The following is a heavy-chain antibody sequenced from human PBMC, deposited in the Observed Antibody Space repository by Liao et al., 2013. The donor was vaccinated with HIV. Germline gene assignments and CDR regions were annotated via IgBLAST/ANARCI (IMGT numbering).Heavy chain of an antibody. CDR2: VYTSGST. V-gene: IGHV4-61*02. Sequence: QEQLQESGPGLVKPSQTLSLTCTVSGGSISSGSYYWSWIRQPAGKGLEWIGRVYTSGSTNYNPSLKSRVTISVDTSKNQFSLKLSSVTAADTAVYYCAREGGFWSGYADYWGQGTLVTVSS. D-gene: IGHD3-3*01. J-gene: IGHJ4*02. CDR3: AREGGFWSGYADY. CDR1: GGSISSGSYY.